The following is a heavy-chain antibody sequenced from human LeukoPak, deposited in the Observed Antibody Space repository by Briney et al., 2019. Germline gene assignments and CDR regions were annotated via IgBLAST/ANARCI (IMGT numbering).Heavy chain of an antibody. CDR2: IYTSGST. CDR1: GGSISSGSYY. D-gene: IGHD2-2*01. Sequence: SQTLSLTCTVSGGSISSGSYYWSWIRQPAGKGLEWIGRIYTSGSTNYNPSLKSRVTISVDKSKNQFSLKLSSVTAADTAVYYCARELGPSYASDYWGQGTLVTVSS. CDR3: ARELGPSYASDY. J-gene: IGHJ4*02. V-gene: IGHV4-61*02.